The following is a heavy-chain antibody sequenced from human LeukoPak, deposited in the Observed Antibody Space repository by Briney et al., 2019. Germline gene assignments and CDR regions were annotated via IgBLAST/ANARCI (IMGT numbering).Heavy chain of an antibody. D-gene: IGHD3-22*01. CDR3: ARVRGYYDSSGYDY. J-gene: IGHJ4*02. Sequence: SQTLSLTCTVSGGSINSGVYYWSWIRQYPGKGLEWIGSIFYSGSTYYNPSLKSRFTISVDTSKNQFSLKLSSVTAADTAVYYCARVRGYYDSSGYDYWGQGTLVTVSS. CDR2: IFYSGST. V-gene: IGHV4-31*03. CDR1: GGSINSGVYY.